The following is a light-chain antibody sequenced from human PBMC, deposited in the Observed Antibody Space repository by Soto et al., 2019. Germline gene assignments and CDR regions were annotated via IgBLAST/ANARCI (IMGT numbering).Light chain of an antibody. CDR2: NNN. V-gene: IGLV1-44*01. J-gene: IGLJ2*01. Sequence: QSVLTQPPSASGTPGQRVTISCSGSSSNIGKNTVNWYQQLPGTAPKLLIYNNNQRPSGVPDRFSGSKSGTSASLAISGLQSEDEADYYCAAWDDSLNGLFGGGTKLTGL. CDR1: SSNIGKNT. CDR3: AAWDDSLNGL.